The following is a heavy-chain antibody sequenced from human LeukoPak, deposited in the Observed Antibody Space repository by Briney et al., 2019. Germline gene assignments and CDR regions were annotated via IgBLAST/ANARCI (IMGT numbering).Heavy chain of an antibody. V-gene: IGHV4-34*01. Sequence: KASETLSLTCAVYGGSFSGYYWSWIRQPPGKGLEWIGEINHSGSTNYNPSLKSRVTISVDTTKKQFSLKLSSVTAADTAVYYCARERFGNFDYWGQGTLVTVSS. J-gene: IGHJ4*02. CDR1: GGSFSGYY. D-gene: IGHD3-10*01. CDR3: ARERFGNFDY. CDR2: INHSGST.